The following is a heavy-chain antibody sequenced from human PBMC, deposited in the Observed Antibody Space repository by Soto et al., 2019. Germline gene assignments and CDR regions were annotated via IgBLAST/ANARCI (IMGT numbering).Heavy chain of an antibody. Sequence: GGSLRLSCAASGFTFSSYAMSWVRQAPGKGREWVSAISGRAGSTYYEDSVKGRFTISRYNSKNTLYMQMNSLRAEDTAVYYCANNGYAYYWGQGTLVTVSS. CDR3: ANNGYAYY. V-gene: IGHV3-23*01. J-gene: IGHJ4*02. D-gene: IGHD2-2*03. CDR2: ISGRAGST. CDR1: GFTFSSYA.